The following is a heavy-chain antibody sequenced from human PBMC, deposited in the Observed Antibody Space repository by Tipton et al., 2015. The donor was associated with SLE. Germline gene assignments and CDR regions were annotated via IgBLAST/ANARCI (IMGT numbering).Heavy chain of an antibody. J-gene: IGHJ6*02. CDR3: ARDRSYYDILTGYYLYCYGMDV. D-gene: IGHD3-9*01. V-gene: IGHV1-69*01. Sequence: QLVQSVPEVKKPGSSVKVSCKASGGTFSSYAISWVRQAPGQGLEWMGGIIPIFGTANYAQKFQGRVTITADESTSTAYMELSSLRSEDTAVYYCARDRSYYDILTGYYLYCYGMDVGGQGTTVAVSS. CDR2: IIPIFGTA. CDR1: GGTFSSYA.